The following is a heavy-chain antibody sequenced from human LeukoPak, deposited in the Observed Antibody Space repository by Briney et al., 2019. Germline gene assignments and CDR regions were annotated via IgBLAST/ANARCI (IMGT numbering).Heavy chain of an antibody. CDR3: AAGYTSGLSAY. Sequence: GGSLRPSCAASGFTFSDYFMGWIRQAPGTGLEWVSYTSSTSTTIYYADSVKGRFTISRDNAKNSVFLQMNSLRADDTAVYYCAAGYTSGLSAYWGQGTLVTVSS. D-gene: IGHD6-19*01. V-gene: IGHV3-11*01. CDR2: TSSTSTTI. J-gene: IGHJ4*02. CDR1: GFTFSDYF.